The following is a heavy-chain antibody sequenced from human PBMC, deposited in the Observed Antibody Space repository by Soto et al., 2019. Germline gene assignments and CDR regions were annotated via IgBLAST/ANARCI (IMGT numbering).Heavy chain of an antibody. CDR2: ISYDGRNK. CDR3: ARETERLLGY. J-gene: IGHJ4*02. CDR1: GFTFSSYA. Sequence: QVQLVESGGGVVQPGRSLRLSCAASGFTFSSYAMHWVRQAPGKGLEWVAVISYDGRNKYYADSVKGRFTISRDNSKNTLYLQMNSLRADDTAVYYCARETERLLGYWGQGTLVTVSS. V-gene: IGHV3-30*04. D-gene: IGHD3-3*01.